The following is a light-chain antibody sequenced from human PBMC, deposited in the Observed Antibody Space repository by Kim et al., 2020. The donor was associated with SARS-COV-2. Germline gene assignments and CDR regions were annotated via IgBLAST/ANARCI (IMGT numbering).Light chain of an antibody. CDR1: QSIGTW. CDR2: KAS. J-gene: IGKJ1*01. CDR3: QQYYALWT. V-gene: IGKV1-5*03. Sequence: DIQMTQSPSTLSASVGDTVTITCRASQSIGTWLAWYQQKPGKAPEVLIYKASTLETGVPSRFSGSGSGTEFTLTISSLQPEDSASYHCQQYYALWTFDQGTKVDIK.